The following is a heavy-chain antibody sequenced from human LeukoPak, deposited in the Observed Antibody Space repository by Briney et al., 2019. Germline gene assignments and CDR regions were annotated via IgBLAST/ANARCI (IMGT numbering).Heavy chain of an antibody. V-gene: IGHV1-69*13. CDR2: IIPIFGTA. Sequence: SVKVSCKASGGTFSSYAISWVRQAPGQGLEWMGGIIPIFGTANYAQKFQGRVTITADESTSTAYMELSSLRSEDTAVYYCAIVVTKYYYYYYMDVWGKGTTVTVSS. CDR3: AIVVTKYYYYYYMDV. J-gene: IGHJ6*03. D-gene: IGHD5-18*01. CDR1: GGTFSSYA.